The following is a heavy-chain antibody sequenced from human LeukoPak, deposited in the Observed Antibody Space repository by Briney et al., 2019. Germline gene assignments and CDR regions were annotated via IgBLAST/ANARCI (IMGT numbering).Heavy chain of an antibody. J-gene: IGHJ4*02. CDR2: IYYSGST. CDR3: ARELPSSGYYSYFDY. D-gene: IGHD3-22*01. Sequence: SETLSLTCTVSGGSISSYYWSWIRQPPGKGLEWIGYIYYSGSTNYNPSLKSRVTISVDTSKNQFSLKLSSVTAADTAVYYCARELPSSGYYSYFDYWGQGTLVTVSS. CDR1: GGSISSYY. V-gene: IGHV4-59*01.